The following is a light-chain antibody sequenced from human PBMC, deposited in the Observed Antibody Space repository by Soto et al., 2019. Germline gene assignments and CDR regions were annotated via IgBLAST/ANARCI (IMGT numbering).Light chain of an antibody. J-gene: IGLJ2*01. Sequence: QSALTQPASVSGSPGQSITISCTGTSSDVGGSNYVSWYQQHPGKVPKLMIYDVSNRPSGVSNRFSGSKSGNTDSLTISGLQAEDQADYSCSSHSRSSTLIFGGGTKLTVL. CDR3: SSHSRSSTLI. CDR1: SSDVGGSNY. V-gene: IGLV2-14*01. CDR2: DVS.